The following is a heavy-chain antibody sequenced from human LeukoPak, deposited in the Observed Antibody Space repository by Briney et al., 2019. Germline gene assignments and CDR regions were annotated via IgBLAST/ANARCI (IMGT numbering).Heavy chain of an antibody. CDR3: ARDNSVEDTAWWFDP. J-gene: IGHJ5*02. CDR2: ISGSGGST. V-gene: IGHV3-23*01. D-gene: IGHD4-23*01. Sequence: GGSLRLSCAASGFTFSSYAMSWARQAPGKGLEWVSAISGSGGSTYYADSVKGRFTISRDNSKNTLYLQMNSLRSEDTAVYYCARDNSVEDTAWWFDPWGQGTLVTVSS. CDR1: GFTFSSYA.